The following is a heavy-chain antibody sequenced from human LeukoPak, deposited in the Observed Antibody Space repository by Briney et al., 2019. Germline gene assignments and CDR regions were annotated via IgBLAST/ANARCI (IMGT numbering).Heavy chain of an antibody. V-gene: IGHV4-59*01. CDR1: GRSISTYY. J-gene: IGHJ5*02. Sequence: PSETLSLTCTVSGRSISTYYWSWIRQPPGKGLEWIGYVYYSGGTNYNPSLKSRVTMSVDTSKNQFSLKLRSVTAADTAVYYCARDPSGSFFNWFDPWGQGTLVTVSS. CDR2: VYYSGGT. D-gene: IGHD1-26*01. CDR3: ARDPSGSFFNWFDP.